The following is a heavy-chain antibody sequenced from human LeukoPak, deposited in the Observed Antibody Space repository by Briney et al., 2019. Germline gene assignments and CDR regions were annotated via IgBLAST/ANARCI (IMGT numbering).Heavy chain of an antibody. CDR3: AKGIRAGDAFDV. V-gene: IGHV3-43*01. Sequence: GGSLSLSCAASGFTFDDFTMPWVRQPPGRGLGWVSLISWDGGPTSYAESVRGRFTISRYNSKTSLYLQMNSLRTEDTALYYCAKGIRAGDAFDVWGQGTMVTVSS. J-gene: IGHJ3*01. CDR2: ISWDGGPT. CDR1: GFTFDDFT.